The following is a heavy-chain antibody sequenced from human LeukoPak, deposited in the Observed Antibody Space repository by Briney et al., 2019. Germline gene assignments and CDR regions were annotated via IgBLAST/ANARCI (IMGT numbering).Heavy chain of an antibody. V-gene: IGHV4-59*01. Sequence: SETLSLTCTVSGVSINTYFWRWIRQPPGKGLEWIGYVYYNGITNYNPSLKSRVSISLDTYRNQFSLRLNSVTAAETAVYYCASQLGGTTFHWGQGTLVTVSS. CDR1: GVSINTYF. CDR3: ASQLGGTTFH. CDR2: VYYNGIT. J-gene: IGHJ4*02. D-gene: IGHD1/OR15-1a*01.